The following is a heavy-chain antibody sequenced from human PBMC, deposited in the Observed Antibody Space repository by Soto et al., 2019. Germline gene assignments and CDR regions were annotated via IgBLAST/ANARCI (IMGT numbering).Heavy chain of an antibody. CDR2: ISGSGGST. D-gene: IGHD1-1*01. V-gene: IGHV3-23*01. Sequence: EVQLLESGGGLVQPGGSLRLSCAAFGFTFSSYAMSWVRQAPGKGLEWVSVISGSGGSTYYADSVKGRFTISRDNSKNTLYLQMNSLGAEGTAVYYCAKRGAGNYFDYWGQGTLVTVSS. CDR3: AKRGAGNYFDY. J-gene: IGHJ4*02. CDR1: GFTFSSYA.